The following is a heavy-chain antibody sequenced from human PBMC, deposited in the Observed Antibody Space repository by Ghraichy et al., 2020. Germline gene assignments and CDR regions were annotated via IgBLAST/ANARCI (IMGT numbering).Heavy chain of an antibody. CDR2: IKQDGSEK. J-gene: IGHJ6*03. D-gene: IGHD3-3*01. CDR3: AREVILEWLLCGSYYYYYIDG. Sequence: GGSLRLSCTASGFTFSRFSMSWVRQAPGKGLEWVANIKQDGSEKYYVDSVKGRFTISRDNAKKSLYLQMNSLRGDDTAVYYCAREVILEWLLCGSYYYYYIDGGGKGTTVTVSS. CDR1: GFTFSRFS. V-gene: IGHV3-7*03.